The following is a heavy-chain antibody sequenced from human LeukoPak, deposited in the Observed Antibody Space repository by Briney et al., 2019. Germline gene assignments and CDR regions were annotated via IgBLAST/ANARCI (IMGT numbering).Heavy chain of an antibody. CDR3: ARGRGTIYMFDY. CDR1: GFTFSSHW. D-gene: IGHD2/OR15-2a*01. J-gene: IGHJ4*02. CDR2: INSDGSST. Sequence: PGGSLRLSCAASGFTFSSHWMHWVRQVPGNGLVSVSRINSDGSSTTYADSVKGRFTISRDNARNTLYLQMNSLRAEDTAVYYCARGRGTIYMFDYWGQGTLVTVSS. V-gene: IGHV3-74*01.